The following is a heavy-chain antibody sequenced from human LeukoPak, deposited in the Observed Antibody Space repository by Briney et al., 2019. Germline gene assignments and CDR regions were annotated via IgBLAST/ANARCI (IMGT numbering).Heavy chain of an antibody. CDR1: GFTFSSYS. CDR3: ARGLHAFDI. V-gene: IGHV3-48*04. CDR2: ISSSSSTI. J-gene: IGHJ3*02. D-gene: IGHD3-16*01. Sequence: GGSLRLSCAASGFTFSSYSMNWVRQAPGKGLEWVSYISSSSSTIYYADSVKGRFTTSRDNAKNSLYLQMNSLRAGDTAVYYCARGLHAFDIWGQGTMVTVSS.